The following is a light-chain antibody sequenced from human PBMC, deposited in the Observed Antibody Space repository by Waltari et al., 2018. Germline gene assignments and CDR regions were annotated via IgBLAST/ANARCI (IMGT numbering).Light chain of an antibody. CDR1: QSVSRV. Sequence: DIVLTQAPGTLSLSPGERATLSCRARQSVSRVLAWYQQRPGQDPRLLIYGASNRATGIPDRFSGSGSGTDFNLTISRLEPEDFAMYYCQMYVRLPVTFGQGTKVEIK. CDR2: GAS. CDR3: QMYVRLPVT. V-gene: IGKV3-20*01. J-gene: IGKJ1*01.